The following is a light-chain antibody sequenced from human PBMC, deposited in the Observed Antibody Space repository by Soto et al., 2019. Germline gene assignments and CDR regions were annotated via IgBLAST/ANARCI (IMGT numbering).Light chain of an antibody. Sequence: ERVMTQSPATLSVSPGERSTLSCMAGQSVSSNLAWYQQKPGKAPRLLIYSASTRATGIPARFSGSGSGTDYTLTINRLVPEDFEVYYCQQYDSSPRTFGQGTKVDIK. J-gene: IGKJ1*01. V-gene: IGKV3-15*01. CDR1: QSVSSN. CDR2: SAS. CDR3: QQYDSSPRT.